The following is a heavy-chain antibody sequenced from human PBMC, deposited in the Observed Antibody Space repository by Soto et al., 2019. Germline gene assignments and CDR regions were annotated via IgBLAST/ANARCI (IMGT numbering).Heavy chain of an antibody. CDR3: ARRYFSSTSCYATYYYGMDV. CDR2: IDPSDSYT. CDR1: GYSFTSYW. D-gene: IGHD2-2*01. J-gene: IGHJ6*02. V-gene: IGHV5-10-1*01. Sequence: GESLKISCKGSGYSFTSYWISWVRQMPGKGLEWMGRIDPSDSYTNYSPSFQGHVTISADKSISTTYLQWSSLKASDTAMYYCARRYFSSTSCYATYYYGMDVWGQGTTVTVSS.